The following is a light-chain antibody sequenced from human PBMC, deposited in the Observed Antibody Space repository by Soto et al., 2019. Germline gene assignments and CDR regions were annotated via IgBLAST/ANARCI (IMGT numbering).Light chain of an antibody. Sequence: QSALTQPRSVSGSPGQSVTISCTGTSSDVGGYNYVSWYQQHPGKAPKLMIYDVSKRPSGVPDRFSGSKSGNTASLTISGHQAEEEADYYCCSYAGSYTLVFGGGTKLTVL. CDR3: CSYAGSYTLV. CDR1: SSDVGGYNY. J-gene: IGLJ2*01. CDR2: DVS. V-gene: IGLV2-11*01.